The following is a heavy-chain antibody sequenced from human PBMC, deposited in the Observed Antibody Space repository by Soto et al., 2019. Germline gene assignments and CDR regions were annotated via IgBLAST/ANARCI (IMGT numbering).Heavy chain of an antibody. Sequence: QVQLVESGGGVVQPGRSLRLSCAASGFTFSSYGMHWVRQAPGKGLEWVAVILYDGSNKYYADSVKGRLTISRDNSKNTLYLQMNSLRSEDTAVYYCARPGIAAAGTIYWGQGTLVTVSS. CDR2: ILYDGSNK. D-gene: IGHD6-13*01. J-gene: IGHJ4*02. V-gene: IGHV3-33*05. CDR3: ARPGIAAAGTIY. CDR1: GFTFSSYG.